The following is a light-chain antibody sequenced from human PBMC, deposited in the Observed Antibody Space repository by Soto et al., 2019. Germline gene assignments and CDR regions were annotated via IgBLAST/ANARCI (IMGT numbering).Light chain of an antibody. CDR2: GAS. CDR3: QQYGSSRFT. V-gene: IGKV3-20*01. Sequence: EIVLTQSPGTLSLSPGERATLSCRASQTVSSDYLAWYQQKPGQAPRLLIYGASSRATGIPDRFSGSGSGTDFTLTISRLEPEDFAVYYCQQYGSSRFTFGGGTKVDIK. J-gene: IGKJ4*01. CDR1: QTVSSDY.